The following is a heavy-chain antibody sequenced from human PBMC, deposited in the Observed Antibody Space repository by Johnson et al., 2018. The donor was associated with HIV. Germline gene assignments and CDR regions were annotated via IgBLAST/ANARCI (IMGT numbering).Heavy chain of an antibody. CDR1: GFTFSSYY. D-gene: IGHD5-24*01. V-gene: IGHV3-66*01. Sequence: VQLVESGGGVVQPGGSLRLSCAASGFTFSSYYMSWVRQAPGTGLEWVSVLFSGGTTYYADSVKGRFTISRYNSKNTLYLQMNSLRAEDTAVYYCARACRDGYTCDAFDIWGQGTMVTVSS. CDR2: LFSGGTT. J-gene: IGHJ3*02. CDR3: ARACRDGYTCDAFDI.